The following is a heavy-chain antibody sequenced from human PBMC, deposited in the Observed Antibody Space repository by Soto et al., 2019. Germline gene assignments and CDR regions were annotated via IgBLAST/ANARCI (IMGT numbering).Heavy chain of an antibody. CDR1: GFTFSSYS. J-gene: IGHJ2*01. CDR2: ISSSSSTI. CDR3: ARYLYDSSGYYYRYFDL. D-gene: IGHD3-22*01. Sequence: PGGSLRLSCAASGFTFSSYSMNWVRQAPGKGLEWVSYISSSSSTIYYADSVKGRFTISRDNAKNSLYLQMNSLRAEDTAVYYCARYLYDSSGYYYRYFDLWGRGTLVTVSS. V-gene: IGHV3-48*04.